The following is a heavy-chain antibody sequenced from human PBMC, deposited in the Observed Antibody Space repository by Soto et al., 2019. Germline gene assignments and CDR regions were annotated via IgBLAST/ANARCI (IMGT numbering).Heavy chain of an antibody. CDR3: ASPSSDGLYAFDI. J-gene: IGHJ3*02. V-gene: IGHV4-59*08. Sequence: PSETLSLTCTVSGGSISSYYWNWIRQPPGKGLEWIGYIYYSGSTNYSPSLKSRVTISVDTSKNQFSLKLSSVTAADTAVYYCASPSSDGLYAFDIWGQGTMVTVSS. CDR1: GGSISSYY. D-gene: IGHD3-16*01. CDR2: IYYSGST.